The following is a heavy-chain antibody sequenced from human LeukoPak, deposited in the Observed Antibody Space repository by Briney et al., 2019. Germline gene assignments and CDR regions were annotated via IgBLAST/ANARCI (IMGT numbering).Heavy chain of an antibody. V-gene: IGHV3-7*03. D-gene: IGHD6-19*01. CDR2: IGQDGGEK. J-gene: IGHJ4*02. CDR1: GFTFSNYW. Sequence: SGASLRLSCAASGFTFSNYWMTWVRQAPGKGLEWVANIGQDGGEKYYVDSVKGRFTISRDNSKNTLYLQMVSLGAEDTAVYYCATVHVSGWTFDCWGQGTLVTVSS. CDR3: ATVHVSGWTFDC.